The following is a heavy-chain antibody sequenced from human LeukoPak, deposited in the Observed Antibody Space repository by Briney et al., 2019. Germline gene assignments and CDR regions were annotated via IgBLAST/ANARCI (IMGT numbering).Heavy chain of an antibody. V-gene: IGHV2-5*02. CDR2: IYWDDDK. CDR1: GFSLSTSGVG. Sequence: ESGPTLVKPTQTLTLTCTFSGFSLSTSGVGVGWIRQPPGKALEWLALIYWDDDKRYSPSLKSRLTITKDTPKNQVVLTMTNMDPVDTATYYCAHRLPGSSGWYFDYWGQGTLVTVSS. CDR3: AHRLPGSSGWYFDY. D-gene: IGHD6-19*01. J-gene: IGHJ4*02.